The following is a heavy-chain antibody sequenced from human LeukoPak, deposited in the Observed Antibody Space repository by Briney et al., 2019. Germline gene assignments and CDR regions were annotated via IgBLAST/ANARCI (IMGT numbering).Heavy chain of an antibody. CDR3: ARGGWSPDY. J-gene: IGHJ4*02. CDR2: ISSNGGST. CDR1: GFTFSIYA. Sequence: GGSLRLSCAASGFTFSIYAMHWVRQAPGKGLEYVSAISSNGGSTYYANSVKGRFTISRDNSKKTLYLQMGSLRAEDMAVYYCARGGWSPDYWGQGILVTVSS. V-gene: IGHV3-64*01. D-gene: IGHD6-19*01.